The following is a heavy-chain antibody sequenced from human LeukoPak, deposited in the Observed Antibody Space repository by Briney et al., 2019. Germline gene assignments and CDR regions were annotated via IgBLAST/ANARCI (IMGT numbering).Heavy chain of an antibody. CDR2: IYYSGST. Sequence: PSETLSLTCTVSGGSISSYYWSWLRQPPGKGLEWIGYIYYSGSTNYNPSLKSRVTISVDTSKNQFSLKLSSVTAADTAVYYCARENYYYGMDVWGQETTVTVSS. CDR1: GGSISSYY. V-gene: IGHV4-59*01. J-gene: IGHJ6*02. CDR3: ARENYYYGMDV.